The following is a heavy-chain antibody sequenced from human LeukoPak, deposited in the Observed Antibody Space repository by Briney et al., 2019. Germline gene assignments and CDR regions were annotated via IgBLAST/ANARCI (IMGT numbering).Heavy chain of an antibody. CDR2: INPSSGNT. CDR3: ARHSLIGTTPFDY. Sequence: ASVKVFCKSSGYTYISYYIHWVRQAPGQGLEWMGLINPSSGNTPYAQQFQGRVTMTRDTSTSTVYMELSSLRSEDTAVYYCARHSLIGTTPFDYWGQGTLVTVPS. J-gene: IGHJ4*02. CDR1: GYTYISYY. V-gene: IGHV1-46*01. D-gene: IGHD1-20*01.